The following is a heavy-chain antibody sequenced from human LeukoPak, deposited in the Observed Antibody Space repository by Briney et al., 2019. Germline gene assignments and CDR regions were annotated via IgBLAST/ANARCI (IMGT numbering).Heavy chain of an antibody. CDR3: ARDDGRTGRYYYGMDV. CDR1: GGSISSYY. V-gene: IGHV4-59*12. J-gene: IGHJ6*02. Sequence: SETLSLTCTVSGGSISSYYWSWIRQPPGKGLEWIGYIYYSGSTNYNPSLKSRVTISVDTSKNQFSLRLTSVTAADTAVYYCARDDGRTGRYYYGMDVWGHGTTVIVSS. D-gene: IGHD3-9*01. CDR2: IYYSGST.